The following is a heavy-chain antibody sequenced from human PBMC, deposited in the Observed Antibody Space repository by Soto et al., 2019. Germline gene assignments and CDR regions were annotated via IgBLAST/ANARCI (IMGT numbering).Heavy chain of an antibody. CDR3: ARRGPTVTPFDY. CDR2: IYYSGST. Sequence: QLQLQESGPGLVKPSETLSLTCTVSGGSISSSSYYWGWIRQPPGKGLEWIGSIYYSGSTYYNPPLKLRVTISVETSKNQFSLKRSSVTAADTAVYYCARRGPTVTPFDYWGQGTLVTVSS. CDR1: GGSISSSSYY. D-gene: IGHD4-17*01. J-gene: IGHJ4*02. V-gene: IGHV4-39*01.